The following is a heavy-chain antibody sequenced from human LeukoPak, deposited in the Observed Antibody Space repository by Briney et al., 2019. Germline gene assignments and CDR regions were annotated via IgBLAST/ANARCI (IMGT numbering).Heavy chain of an antibody. D-gene: IGHD1-26*01. CDR1: GVSISSYY. Sequence: SETLSLTCTASGVSISSYYTSCTRQPAGKGLEWIGRIYTSGSTNYNPSLESRVTMSVDTSKNQFSLKLSSVTAADTAVYYCARDGFDGSYYYMDVWGKGTTVTVSS. J-gene: IGHJ6*03. V-gene: IGHV4-4*07. CDR3: ARDGFDGSYYYMDV. CDR2: IYTSGST.